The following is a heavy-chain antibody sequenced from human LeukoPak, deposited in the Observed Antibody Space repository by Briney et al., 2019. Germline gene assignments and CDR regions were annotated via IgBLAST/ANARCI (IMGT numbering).Heavy chain of an antibody. V-gene: IGHV3-74*01. D-gene: IGHD2-8*01. CDR1: GFTFSSHR. J-gene: IGHJ4*02. CDR2: VSSDGSTT. Sequence: PGGSLRLSCAASGFTFSSHRMHWVRQAPGKGLVWVSCVSSDGSTTNYADSVKGRFTISRDNAKSTLYLQMSSLRAEDTAVYYCARDTNGLAYWGLGTRVSASS. CDR3: ARDTNGLAY.